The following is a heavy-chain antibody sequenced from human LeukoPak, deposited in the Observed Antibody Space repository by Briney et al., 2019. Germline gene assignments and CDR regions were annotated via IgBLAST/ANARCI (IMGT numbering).Heavy chain of an antibody. V-gene: IGHV4-30-2*01. J-gene: IGHJ3*01. CDR1: GGSINSGGYT. D-gene: IGHD5/OR15-5a*01. CDR3: ARQRTGSTTRGFDV. Sequence: SQTLSLTCAASGGSINSGGYTWSWIPQPPGKGLEWIVDISRSGSTNYHPSVKSRLTISLDTSMTHFSLNLRSVTAADRAVYWCARQRTGSTTRGFDVWGEGAMVTVSS. CDR2: ISRSGST.